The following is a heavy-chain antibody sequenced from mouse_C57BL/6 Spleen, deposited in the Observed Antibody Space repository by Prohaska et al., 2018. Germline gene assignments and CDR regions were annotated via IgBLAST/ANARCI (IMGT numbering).Heavy chain of an antibody. D-gene: IGHD1-1*01. CDR3: ARKKDYGSSYYFDY. CDR1: GYTFTSYW. CDR2: IYPSDSET. V-gene: IGHV1-61*01. J-gene: IGHJ2*01. Sequence: QVQLQQPGAELVRPGSSVKLSCKASGYTFTSYWMDWVKQRPGQGLEWIGNIYPSDSETHYNQKFKDKATLTVDKSSSTAYMQLSSLTSEDSAVYYCARKKDYGSSYYFDYWGQGTTLTVSS.